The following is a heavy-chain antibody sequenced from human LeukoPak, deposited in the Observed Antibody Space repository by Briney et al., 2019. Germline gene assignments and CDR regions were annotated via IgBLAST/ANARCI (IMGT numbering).Heavy chain of an antibody. CDR2: IYSGGRT. D-gene: IGHD5-18*01. CDR3: ARPDNYGYYFEY. J-gene: IGHJ4*02. CDR1: GFTVSSNS. V-gene: IGHV3-53*01. Sequence: TGGSLRLSCAASGFTVSSNSMSWVRQAPGKGLEWVSVIYSGGRTYYVDSVKGRFTISRDNSKNIVYLQMNSLRAEDTAVYYCARPDNYGYYFEYWGQGTLVTVSS.